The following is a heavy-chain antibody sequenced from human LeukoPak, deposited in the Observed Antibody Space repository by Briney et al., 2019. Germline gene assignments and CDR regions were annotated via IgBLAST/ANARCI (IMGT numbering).Heavy chain of an antibody. V-gene: IGHV1-69*05. D-gene: IGHD5-24*01. CDR2: IIPIFGTA. CDR1: GGTFSSYA. CDR3: ARGGDGPNDY. J-gene: IGHJ4*02. Sequence: ASVKVSCKASGGTFSSYAISLVRQAPGQGLEWMGRIIPIFGTANYAQKFQGRVTITTDESTSTAYMELSSLRSEDTAVYYCARGGDGPNDYWGQGTLVTVSS.